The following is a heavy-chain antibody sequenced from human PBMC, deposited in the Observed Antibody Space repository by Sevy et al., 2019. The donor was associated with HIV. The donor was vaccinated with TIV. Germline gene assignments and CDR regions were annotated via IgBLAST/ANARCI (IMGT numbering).Heavy chain of an antibody. V-gene: IGHV3-23*01. Sequence: GGSLRLSCAASGFTFNTHAMNWVRQAPGKGLEWVSGISATGGGTYYTDSVKGRFTVSRDNSQNTLYLQMNSLRADDTAIYYCAKALNPALESMIEVIFRTLKGFDVWEQGTMVTVSS. CDR1: GFTFNTHA. CDR2: ISATGGGT. D-gene: IGHD3-22*01. CDR3: AKALNPALESMIEVIFRTLKGFDV. J-gene: IGHJ3*01.